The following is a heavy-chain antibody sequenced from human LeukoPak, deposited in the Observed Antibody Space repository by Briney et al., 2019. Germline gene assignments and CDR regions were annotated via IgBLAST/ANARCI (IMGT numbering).Heavy chain of an antibody. CDR3: ASSPIYSGSYYGYFQH. CDR1: GCTFSSYA. D-gene: IGHD1-26*01. J-gene: IGHJ1*01. CDR2: IIPIFGTA. Sequence: SVKVSCKASGCTFSSYAISWVRQAPGQGLEWMGRIIPIFGTANYAQKFQGRVTITTDESTSTAYMELSSLRSEDTAVYYCASSPIYSGSYYGYFQHWGQGTLVTVSS. V-gene: IGHV1-69*05.